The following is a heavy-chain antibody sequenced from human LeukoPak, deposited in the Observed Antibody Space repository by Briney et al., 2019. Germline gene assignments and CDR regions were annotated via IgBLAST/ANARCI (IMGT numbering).Heavy chain of an antibody. CDR3: ARHGMTTVTPTAFDI. V-gene: IGHV3-23*01. Sequence: PGRSLRLSCAASGFTFSSSAMSWASQASGKWLELVSAIRGGGGSTYYADSVKGRFTISRDNSKNTLYLQMNSLSAEDTAVYYCARHGMTTVTPTAFDIWGRGTMVTVSS. CDR2: IRGGGGST. J-gene: IGHJ3*02. D-gene: IGHD4-17*01. CDR1: GFTFSSSA.